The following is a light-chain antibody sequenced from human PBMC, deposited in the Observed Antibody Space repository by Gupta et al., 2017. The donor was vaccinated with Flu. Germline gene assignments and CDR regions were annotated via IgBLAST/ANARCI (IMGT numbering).Light chain of an antibody. J-gene: IGLJ1*01. CDR3: SSYTSSYTFV. CDR2: EVS. CDR1: SSDIGTYNR. V-gene: IGLV2-18*02. Sequence: TSSDIGTYNRVSWYQQSPGTAPKLMIYEVSNRPSGVPDRFSGSKSGNTAYLTISGLQGEDEADYYCSSYTSSYTFVFGTGTKVTVL.